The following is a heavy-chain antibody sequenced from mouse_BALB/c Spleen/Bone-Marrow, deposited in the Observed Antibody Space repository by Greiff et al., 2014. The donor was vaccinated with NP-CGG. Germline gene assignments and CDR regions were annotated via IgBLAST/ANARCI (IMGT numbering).Heavy chain of an antibody. CDR3: ARDGEYRYDWFAY. V-gene: IGHV5-4*02. J-gene: IGHJ3*01. D-gene: IGHD2-14*01. Sequence: EVHLVESGGGLVKPGGSLKLSCTAYGFTFNYYYMYWVRQTPEKRLEWVATISDGGDYTYYLDSVKGRFTISRDNAKNNLYLQMSSLKSEDTAMYYCARDGEYRYDWFAYWGQGTLVTVSA. CDR1: GFTFNYYY. CDR2: ISDGGDYT.